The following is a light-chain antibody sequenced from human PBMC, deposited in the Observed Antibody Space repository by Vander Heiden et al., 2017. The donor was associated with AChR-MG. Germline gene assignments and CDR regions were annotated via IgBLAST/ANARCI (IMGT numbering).Light chain of an antibody. CDR2: VVS. J-gene: IGKJ1*01. CDR3: QQSYNTPWT. Sequence: DIEMTQSPSSLSASVGDRATITCRASQSISSYLDWYQQRPGNAPKLLIYVVSSLRSGVPSRFSGSGSGTDFTLTISSLQPEDSATYFCQQSYNTPWTFGQGTKVEVK. CDR1: QSISSY. V-gene: IGKV1-39*01.